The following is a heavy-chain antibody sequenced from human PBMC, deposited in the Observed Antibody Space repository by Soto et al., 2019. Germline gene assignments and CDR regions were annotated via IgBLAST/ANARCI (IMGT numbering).Heavy chain of an antibody. CDR2: ITSSGV. V-gene: IGHV3-21*01. CDR3: ARDPSGSGPDFDY. D-gene: IGHD3-10*01. CDR1: GFTFSSYH. J-gene: IGHJ4*02. Sequence: GGSLRLSCAASGFTFSSYHMNWVRQAPGKGLEWVSSITSSGVYYRDSVKGRFTISGDNAKNSQYLQMNSLRAEDTAVYYCARDPSGSGPDFDYWGQGILVTVSS.